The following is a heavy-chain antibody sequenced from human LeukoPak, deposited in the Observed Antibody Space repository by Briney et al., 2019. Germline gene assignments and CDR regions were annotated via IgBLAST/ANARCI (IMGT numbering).Heavy chain of an antibody. CDR2: ISTSGNSI. Sequence: GGSLRLSCAASGFTFSDYYMNWIRQAPGKGLEWVSYISTSGNSIYYADSVKGRFTISRDNAKNSLYLQMNSLRAEDTAVYYCARDPISSYDFWSGFAGGFDPWGQGTLVTVSS. J-gene: IGHJ5*02. V-gene: IGHV3-11*04. D-gene: IGHD3-3*01. CDR1: GFTFSDYY. CDR3: ARDPISSYDFWSGFAGGFDP.